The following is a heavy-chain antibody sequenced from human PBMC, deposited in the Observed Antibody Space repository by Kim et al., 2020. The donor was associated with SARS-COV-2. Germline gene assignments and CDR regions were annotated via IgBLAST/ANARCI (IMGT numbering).Heavy chain of an antibody. CDR1: GYSFTSYW. Sequence: GESLKISCKGSGYSFTSYWIGWVRQMPGKGPEWMGIIYPGDSDTRYSPSFQGQVTISADKSISTAYLQWSSLKASDTAMYYCARQYSSSWYAIDYWGQGTLVTLSS. J-gene: IGHJ4*02. D-gene: IGHD6-13*01. CDR3: ARQYSSSWYAIDY. V-gene: IGHV5-51*01. CDR2: IYPGDSDT.